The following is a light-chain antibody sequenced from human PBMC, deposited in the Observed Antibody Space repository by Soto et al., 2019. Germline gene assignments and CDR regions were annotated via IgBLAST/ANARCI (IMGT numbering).Light chain of an antibody. V-gene: IGLV1-44*01. CDR2: ANN. CDR3: AAWDDSLNGVV. J-gene: IGLJ2*01. Sequence: QAVVTQPPSASGTPGQRVSSSCSGSTSNIGRNTVHWYQQFPGTAPKLLIYANNLRPSGVPDRFSGSTSGTSASLAISGLQSEDEADYYCAAWDDSLNGVVFGGGTQLTVL. CDR1: TSNIGRNT.